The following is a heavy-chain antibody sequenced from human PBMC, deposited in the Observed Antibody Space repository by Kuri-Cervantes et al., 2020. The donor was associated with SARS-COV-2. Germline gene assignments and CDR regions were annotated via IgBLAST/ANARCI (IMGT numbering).Heavy chain of an antibody. CDR1: GFTFSSYS. Sequence: GGSLRLSCAASGFTFSSYSMLWVRQAPGKGLEWVSSINTDGSHKNYADSVKGRFTISRDSAKSSLYLQVNSLRVEDTAVYYCARYFGVITVDYWGRGTLVTVSS. J-gene: IGHJ4*02. CDR2: INTDGSHK. D-gene: IGHD3-3*01. V-gene: IGHV3-21*01. CDR3: ARYFGVITVDY.